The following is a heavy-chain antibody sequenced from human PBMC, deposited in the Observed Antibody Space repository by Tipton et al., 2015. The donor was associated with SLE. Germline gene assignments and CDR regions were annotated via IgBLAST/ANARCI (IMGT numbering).Heavy chain of an antibody. V-gene: IGHV4-4*07. Sequence: TLSLTCTVSGGSISSYYWSWIRQPAGKGLEWIGHIHTSGSTNYNPSLKSRVTISVDTSKNQFSLRLSSVTAAGTAVYYCVHRGHGVGVWGQGTTVTVSS. D-gene: IGHD3-3*01. CDR1: GGSISSYY. J-gene: IGHJ6*02. CDR3: VHRGHGVGV. CDR2: IHTSGST.